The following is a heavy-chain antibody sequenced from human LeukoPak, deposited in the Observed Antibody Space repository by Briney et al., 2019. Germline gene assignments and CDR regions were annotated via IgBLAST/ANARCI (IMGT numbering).Heavy chain of an antibody. V-gene: IGHV3-21*01. CDR3: AREDDYGDYVYAFDI. J-gene: IGHJ3*02. CDR1: GFTFSSYS. Sequence: GGSLRLSCAASGFTFSSYSMNWVRQAPGKGLEWVSSISSSSSYIYYADSVKGRFTISRDNAKNSLYLKMNSLRAEDTAVYYCAREDDYGDYVYAFDIWGQGTMVTVSS. CDR2: ISSSSSYI. D-gene: IGHD4-17*01.